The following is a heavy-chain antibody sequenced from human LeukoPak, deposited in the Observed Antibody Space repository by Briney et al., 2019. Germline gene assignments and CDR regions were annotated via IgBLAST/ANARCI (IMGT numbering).Heavy chain of an antibody. CDR3: ARGDQLLFDY. Sequence: GGSLRLSCAASGTYWMHWVRQAPGKGLVWVSHINSDGSWTGYADSVKGRFTISKDNAKNTVSLQMNSLRAEDTAVYYCARGDQLLFDYWGQGTLVTVSS. CDR2: INSDGSWT. D-gene: IGHD2-2*01. V-gene: IGHV3-74*01. J-gene: IGHJ4*02. CDR1: GTYW.